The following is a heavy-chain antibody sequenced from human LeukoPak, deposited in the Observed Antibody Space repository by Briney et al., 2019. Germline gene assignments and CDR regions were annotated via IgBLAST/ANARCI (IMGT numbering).Heavy chain of an antibody. CDR2: ASSDAMTT. CDR3: ARERQLGATPFDY. Sequence: GGSLRLSCVASGFTFTDHSMHWVRQPPGKGLEWWAVASSDAMTTFSGASVKARFTISRGNSNNTVYPPINSLRNDDTAVYYCARERQLGATPFDYSGQGSQVTVSS. CDR1: GFTFTDHS. V-gene: IGHV3-30*01. D-gene: IGHD1-26*01. J-gene: IGHJ4*02.